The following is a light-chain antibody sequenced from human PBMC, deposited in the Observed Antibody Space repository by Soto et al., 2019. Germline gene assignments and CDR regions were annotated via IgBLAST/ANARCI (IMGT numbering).Light chain of an antibody. CDR3: SSYADSNNRYV. CDR1: SGDVGSYNL. Sequence: QSVLTQPASVSGSPGQSITIPCTGTSGDVGSYNLVSWYQQHPGKAPKLLIYEVTERPSGVSNRFSGSKSGSTASLTISGLQAEDEADYYCSSYADSNNRYVFGTGTKVTVL. V-gene: IGLV2-14*02. CDR2: EVT. J-gene: IGLJ1*01.